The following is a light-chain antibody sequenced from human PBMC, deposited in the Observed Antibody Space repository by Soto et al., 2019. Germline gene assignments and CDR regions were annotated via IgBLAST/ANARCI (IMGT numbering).Light chain of an antibody. Sequence: EIVLTQSPATLSLSPGERATLSCRASQSVSSYLAWYQQKPGQAPRLLIYDAYNRATGIQARFSGSGSGTDFTLTISSLEPEDFAVYYCQQRSNWPFTFGQGTRLEI. J-gene: IGKJ5*01. CDR3: QQRSNWPFT. V-gene: IGKV3-11*01. CDR2: DAY. CDR1: QSVSSY.